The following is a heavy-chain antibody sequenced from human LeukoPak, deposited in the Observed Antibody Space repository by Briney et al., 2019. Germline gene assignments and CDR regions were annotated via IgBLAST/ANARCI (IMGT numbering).Heavy chain of an antibody. CDR3: AREYKSYDILTGYQYYFDY. D-gene: IGHD3-9*01. Sequence: GNTNYAQKLQGRVTXXXDTSTSTAYMELRSLRSDDTAVYYCAREYKSYDILTGYQYYFDYWGQGTLVTVSS. CDR2: GNT. V-gene: IGHV1-18*01. J-gene: IGHJ4*02.